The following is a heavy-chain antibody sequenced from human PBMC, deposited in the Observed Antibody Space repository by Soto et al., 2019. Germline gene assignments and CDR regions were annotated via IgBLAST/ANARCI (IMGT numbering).Heavy chain of an antibody. CDR3: AREGDYGDYGRYFDY. CDR1: GGSISSGGYY. CDR2: IYYSGST. Sequence: PSETLSLTCTVSGGSISSGGYYWSWIRQHPGKGLEWIGYIYYSGSTYYNPSLKSRVTISVDTSKNQFSLKLSSVTAADTAVYYCAREGDYGDYGRYFDYWGQGTLVTVSS. J-gene: IGHJ4*02. V-gene: IGHV4-31*03. D-gene: IGHD4-17*01.